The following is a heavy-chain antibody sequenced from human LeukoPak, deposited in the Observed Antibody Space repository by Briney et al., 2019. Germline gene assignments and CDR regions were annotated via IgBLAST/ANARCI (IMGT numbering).Heavy chain of an antibody. Sequence: SETLSLTCTVSGGSISSYYWSWIREPAGKGLEWIGRIYTSGSTNYHPSLKSRVTISVDKSKNQFSLKLSSVTAADTAVYYCARDGIVVAPAAMRGYYYYMDVWGKGTTVTVS. D-gene: IGHD2-2*01. CDR3: ARDGIVVAPAAMRGYYYYMDV. V-gene: IGHV4-4*07. J-gene: IGHJ6*03. CDR1: GGSISSYY. CDR2: IYTSGST.